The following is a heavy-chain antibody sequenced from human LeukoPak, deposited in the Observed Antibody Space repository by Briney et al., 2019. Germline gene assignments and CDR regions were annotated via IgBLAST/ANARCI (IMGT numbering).Heavy chain of an antibody. V-gene: IGHV1-2*02. D-gene: IGHD6-13*01. CDR3: ARIDGASAAASFDY. CDR2: INPNSGGT. Sequence: GASVKVSCKASGYTFTDYCMHWVRQAPGQGLEWMGWINPNSGGTNYAQKFQGRVTMTRDTSISTAFMELSSLRSDDTAVHYCARIDGASAAASFDYWGQGTLVTVSS. CDR1: GYTFTDYC. J-gene: IGHJ4*02.